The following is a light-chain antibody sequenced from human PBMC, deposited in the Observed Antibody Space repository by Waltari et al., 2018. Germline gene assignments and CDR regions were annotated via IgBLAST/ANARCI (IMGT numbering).Light chain of an antibody. J-gene: IGLJ3*02. CDR1: SVSLSTTSY. Sequence: QTVVTQEPSLSVSPGGPVTLTCALSSVSLSTTSYATWYQQTPGQAPRTLVYKANARSSGVPDRFSGSILGNTAALTITGAQADDESEYYCALYMGSGIWVFGGGTRLTVL. CDR2: KAN. CDR3: ALYMGSGIWV. V-gene: IGLV8-61*01.